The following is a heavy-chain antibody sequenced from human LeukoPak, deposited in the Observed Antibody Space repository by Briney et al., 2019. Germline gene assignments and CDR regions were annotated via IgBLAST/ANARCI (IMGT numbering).Heavy chain of an antibody. Sequence: GGSLRLSCAASGFTFSSYSMNWVRQAPDKGLEWVAFIRYDGSNKYYADSVKGRFTISRDNSKNTLYLQMNSLRAEDTAVYYCAKAPPGYYDSSGYYYTESYYFDYWGQGTLVTVSS. D-gene: IGHD3-22*01. J-gene: IGHJ4*02. CDR2: IRYDGSNK. CDR3: AKAPPGYYDSSGYYYTESYYFDY. V-gene: IGHV3-30*02. CDR1: GFTFSSYS.